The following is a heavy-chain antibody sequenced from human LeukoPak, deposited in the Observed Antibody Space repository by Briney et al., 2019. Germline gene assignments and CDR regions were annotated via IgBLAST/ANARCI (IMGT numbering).Heavy chain of an antibody. J-gene: IGHJ4*02. D-gene: IGHD1-1*01. Sequence: GGSLRLSCAASGFTFSSYSMNWVRQAPGKGLEWVSSISSSSSYIYYADSVKGRFTISRDNAKNTLYLQMSSLRADDTAVYYCAKGQLAHDYWGQGTLVTVSS. CDR1: GFTFSSYS. V-gene: IGHV3-21*04. CDR3: AKGQLAHDY. CDR2: ISSSSSYI.